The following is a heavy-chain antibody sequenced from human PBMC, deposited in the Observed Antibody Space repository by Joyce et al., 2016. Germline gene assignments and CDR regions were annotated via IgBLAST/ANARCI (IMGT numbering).Heavy chain of an antibody. J-gene: IGHJ3*02. V-gene: IGHV3-30*04. D-gene: IGHD6-13*01. CDR2: ISNDGPNK. CDR1: GSIFSGYA. Sequence: QEQLEESGGGVVQPGTSLRLSCTASGSIFSGYAMNWVRQAPGKVLEWVAIISNDGPNKFYAYSVRGRFTISRDNYKNTLFLQMNSLTIEDAGVYYCARRSGIPAGRRPGAFDMWGQGTVVTVSS. CDR3: ARRSGIPAGRRPGAFDM.